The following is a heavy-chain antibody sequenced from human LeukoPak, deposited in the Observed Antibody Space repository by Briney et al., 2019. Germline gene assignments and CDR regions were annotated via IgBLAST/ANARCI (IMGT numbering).Heavy chain of an antibody. CDR3: ARSYDSSGYEARLGYYYYGMDV. Sequence: GRSLRLSCAASGFTFSSYATHWVRQAPGKGLEWVAVISYDGSNKYYADSVKGRFTISRDNSKNTLYLQMNSLRAEDTAVYYCARSYDSSGYEARLGYYYYGMDVWGQGTTVTVSS. V-gene: IGHV3-30-3*01. CDR2: ISYDGSNK. D-gene: IGHD3-22*01. J-gene: IGHJ6*02. CDR1: GFTFSSYA.